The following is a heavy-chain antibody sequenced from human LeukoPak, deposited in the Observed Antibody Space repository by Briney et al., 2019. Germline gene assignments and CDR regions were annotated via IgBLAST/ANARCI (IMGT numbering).Heavy chain of an antibody. CDR1: GFTFTNDF. CDR3: ARDGIAVAGTYYYYGMDV. CDR2: MKVDGSDI. V-gene: IGHV3-7*03. J-gene: IGHJ6*02. Sequence: GGSLRLSCAASGFTFTNDFMTWVRQAPGKGLEWVANMKVDGSDIHYVDSVKGRFTISRDNAKNSLYLQMNSLRAEDTAVYYCARDGIAVAGTYYYYGMDVWGQGTTVTVSS. D-gene: IGHD6-19*01.